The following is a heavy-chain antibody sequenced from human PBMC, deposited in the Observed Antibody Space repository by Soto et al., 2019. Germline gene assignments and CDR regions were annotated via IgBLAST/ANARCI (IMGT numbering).Heavy chain of an antibody. CDR2: IIPIFGTA. J-gene: IGHJ5*02. CDR3: ARQSPWGTHYYGSGSYYKFSGWFDP. V-gene: IGHV1-69*13. Sequence: SVKVSCKASGGTFSSYAISWVRQAPGQGLEWMGGIIPIFGTANYAQKFQGRATITADESTSTAYMELSSLRSEDTAVYYCARQSPWGTHYYGSGSYYKFSGWFDPWGQGTLVTVSS. D-gene: IGHD3-10*01. CDR1: GGTFSSYA.